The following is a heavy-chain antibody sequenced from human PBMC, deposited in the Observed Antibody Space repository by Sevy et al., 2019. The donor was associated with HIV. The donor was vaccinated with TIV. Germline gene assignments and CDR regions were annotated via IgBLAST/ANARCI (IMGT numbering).Heavy chain of an antibody. CDR3: AKPGPYCSGGSCYSLADY. Sequence: GGSLRLSCAASGFTFSSYAMSWVRQAPGKGLEWVSAISGSGGSTYYADSVKGRFTISRDNSKNTLNLQMNSLRAEDTAVYYCAKPGPYCSGGSCYSLADYWGQGTLVTVSS. J-gene: IGHJ4*02. CDR1: GFTFSSYA. D-gene: IGHD2-15*01. V-gene: IGHV3-23*01. CDR2: ISGSGGST.